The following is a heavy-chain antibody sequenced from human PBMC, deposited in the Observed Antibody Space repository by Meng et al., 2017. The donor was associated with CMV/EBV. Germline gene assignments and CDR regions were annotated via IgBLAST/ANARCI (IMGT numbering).Heavy chain of an antibody. D-gene: IGHD2-2*02. J-gene: IGHJ6*02. CDR1: GFTVSSNY. Sequence: GESLKISCAASGFTVSSNYMSWVRQAPGKGLEWVSVIYSGGSTYYADSVKGRFTISRDNSKNTLYLQMNSLRAEDTAVYCCAREPGYCSSTSCYTSHYYYGMDVWGQGTTVTVSS. CDR2: IYSGGST. CDR3: AREPGYCSSTSCYTSHYYYGMDV. V-gene: IGHV3-66*02.